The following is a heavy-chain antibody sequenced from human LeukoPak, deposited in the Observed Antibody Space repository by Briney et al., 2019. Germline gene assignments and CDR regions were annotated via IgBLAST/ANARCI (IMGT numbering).Heavy chain of an antibody. V-gene: IGHV4-59*08. CDR1: GGSISGYY. CDR2: IYYSGST. Sequence: PSETLSLTCTVSGGSISGYYWSWIRQPPGKGLEWIGYIYYSGSTNYNPSLKSRVTTSVDTSKNQFSLKLSSVTAADTAVYYCARAGRNIAVAGVDYWGQGTLVTVSS. J-gene: IGHJ4*02. CDR3: ARAGRNIAVAGVDY. D-gene: IGHD6-19*01.